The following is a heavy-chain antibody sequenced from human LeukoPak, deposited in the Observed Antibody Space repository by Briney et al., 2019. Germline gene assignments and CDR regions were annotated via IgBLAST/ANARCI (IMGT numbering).Heavy chain of an antibody. CDR3: GRLLEPLEYGYSDDY. J-gene: IGHJ4*02. CDR2: IIPVLGTP. CDR1: GGGFNTYT. Sequence: GASVKVSCKASGGGFNTYTFSWVRQAPGQGLEWLGGIIPVLGTPNYAPKFQGRVTITADEGTTTAYMELTSLRSDDTAMYFCGRLLEPLEYGYSDDYWGQGTLITVSS. V-gene: IGHV1-69*13. D-gene: IGHD4-17*01.